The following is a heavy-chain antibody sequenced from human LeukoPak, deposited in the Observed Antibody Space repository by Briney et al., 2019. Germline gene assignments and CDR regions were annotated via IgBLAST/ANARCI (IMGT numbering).Heavy chain of an antibody. Sequence: GGSLRLSCAASGFTFSSYSMNWVRQAPGKGLEWVSSISSSSYIYYADSVKGRFTISRDNAKNSLYLQMNSLRAEDTAVYYCARDRYCSGWTGDAFDIWGQGTMVTVSS. CDR1: GFTFSSYS. J-gene: IGHJ3*02. CDR3: ARDRYCSGWTGDAFDI. D-gene: IGHD6-19*01. V-gene: IGHV3-21*01. CDR2: ISSSSYI.